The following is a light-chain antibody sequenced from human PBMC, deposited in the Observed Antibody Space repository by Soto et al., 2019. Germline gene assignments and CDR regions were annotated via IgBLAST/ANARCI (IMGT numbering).Light chain of an antibody. CDR3: QQRSNWLLT. J-gene: IGKJ4*01. Sequence: EIVLTQSPATLSLSPGERATLSCRVSQSVSSYLAWYQQKPGQAPRLLIYDASNRATGIPARFSGSGSGTDFTLPISSLEPEDFAVYYCQQRSNWLLTFGGGTKVEIK. CDR1: QSVSSY. CDR2: DAS. V-gene: IGKV3-11*01.